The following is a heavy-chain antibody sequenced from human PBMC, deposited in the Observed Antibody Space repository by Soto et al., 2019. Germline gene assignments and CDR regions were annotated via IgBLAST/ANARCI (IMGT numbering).Heavy chain of an antibody. CDR3: AKGGEVDTAMVFGRRERYFDY. Sequence: EVQLLESGGDLVQPGGSLRLSCAASGFTFSSYVMSWVRQAPGKGLEWVSAISGSGYSIYFADSVKGRFTISRDNSKNTLYLQMNSLRAEDTAIFYCAKGGEVDTAMVFGRRERYFDYWGQGTLVTVSS. CDR2: ISGSGYSI. V-gene: IGHV3-23*01. J-gene: IGHJ4*02. CDR1: GFTFSSYV. D-gene: IGHD5-18*01.